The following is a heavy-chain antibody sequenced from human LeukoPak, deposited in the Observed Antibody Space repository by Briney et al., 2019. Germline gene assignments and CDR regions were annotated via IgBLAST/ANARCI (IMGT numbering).Heavy chain of an antibody. CDR1: GFTFSNHV. CDR2: ISGSGGAT. CDR3: ARRSTSGSYWGDFDY. Sequence: GGSLRLSCAVSGFTFSNHVMNWVRQAPGKGLEWVSTISGSGGATYYADSVKGRFTISRENSKKSLYLQMSGLRVEDTAVYYCARRSTSGSYWGDFDYWGQGTLVTVSS. J-gene: IGHJ4*02. V-gene: IGHV3-23*01. D-gene: IGHD1-26*01.